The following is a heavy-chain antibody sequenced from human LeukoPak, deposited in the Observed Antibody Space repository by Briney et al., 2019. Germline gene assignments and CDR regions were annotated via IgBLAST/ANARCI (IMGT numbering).Heavy chain of an antibody. CDR1: GGSFSGYY. V-gene: IGHV4-34*01. Sequence: PSETLSLTCAVYGGSFSGYYWSWIRQPPGKGLEWIGEINHSGSTNYNPSLKSRVTISVDTSKNQFSLKLSSVTAADTAVYYCARGLGYCGSTSCWDYGMDVWGQGTTVTVSS. D-gene: IGHD2-2*01. CDR3: ARGLGYCGSTSCWDYGMDV. J-gene: IGHJ6*02. CDR2: INHSGST.